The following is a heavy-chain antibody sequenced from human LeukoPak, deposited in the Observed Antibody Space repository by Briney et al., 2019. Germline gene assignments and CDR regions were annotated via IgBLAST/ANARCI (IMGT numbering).Heavy chain of an antibody. CDR2: INPNSGGT. J-gene: IGHJ6*03. Sequence: ASVKVSCKASGYTFTGYYMHWVRQAPGQGLEWMGWINPNSGGTNYAQKFQGRVTMTRDTSISTAYMELSRLRSDDTAVYYCARVRYYYGSGSYYYYYMDVWGKGTTVTISS. D-gene: IGHD3-10*01. CDR1: GYTFTGYY. V-gene: IGHV1-2*02. CDR3: ARVRYYYGSGSYYYYYMDV.